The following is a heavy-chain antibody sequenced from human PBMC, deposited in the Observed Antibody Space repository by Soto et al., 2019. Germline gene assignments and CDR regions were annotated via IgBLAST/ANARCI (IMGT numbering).Heavy chain of an antibody. CDR1: GFTVSSNY. CDR2: IYSGGST. V-gene: IGHV3-66*01. J-gene: IGHJ6*03. D-gene: IGHD3-10*01. CDR3: ARGVPSRWFGELPRTGYYYYMDV. Sequence: EVQLVESGGGLVQPGGSLRLSCAASGFTVSSNYMSWVRQAPGKGLEWVSVIYSGGSTYYEDSAKGRFTTSRDNSKNPLYLQMNSLRAEDTAVYYCARGVPSRWFGELPRTGYYYYMDVWGKGTTVTVSS.